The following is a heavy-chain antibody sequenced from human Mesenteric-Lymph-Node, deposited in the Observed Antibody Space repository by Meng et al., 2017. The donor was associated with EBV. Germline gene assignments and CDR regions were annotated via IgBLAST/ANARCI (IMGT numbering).Heavy chain of an antibody. CDR3: ARESSNGGSYFAN. Sequence: VQLAGSGGGVVQPGRSLRLSYAASGFTFSSYAMHWVRQAPGKGLEWVAVVSNDGTFTNYADSVKGRFTISRDNSKNTVYLQMNSLRAEDTAVYYCARESSNGGSYFANWGQGTLVTVAS. J-gene: IGHJ4*02. CDR2: VSNDGTFT. CDR1: GFTFSSYA. V-gene: IGHV3-30-3*01. D-gene: IGHD1-26*01.